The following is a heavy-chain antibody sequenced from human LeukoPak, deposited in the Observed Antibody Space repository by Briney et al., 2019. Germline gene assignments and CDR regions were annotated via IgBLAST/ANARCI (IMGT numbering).Heavy chain of an antibody. V-gene: IGHV3-7*01. CDR1: GFTFRSFC. Sequence: GGSLRLSCAASGFTFRSFCMSWVRQAPGKGLECLANIRQDGSEKYYVDSVKGRFTISRDNAENSLYLQMNSLRAEDTALYYCARKRPNYFDYWGQGTLVTASS. J-gene: IGHJ4*02. CDR3: ARKRPNYFDY. CDR2: IRQDGSEK.